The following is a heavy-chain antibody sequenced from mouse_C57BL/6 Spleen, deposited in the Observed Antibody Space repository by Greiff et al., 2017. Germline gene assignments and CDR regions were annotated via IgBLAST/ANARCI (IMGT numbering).Heavy chain of an antibody. CDR2: ISSGSSTI. D-gene: IGHD2-5*01. CDR1: GFTFSDYG. CDR3: ARMDYSNYGFAY. V-gene: IGHV5-17*01. J-gene: IGHJ3*01. Sequence: DVHLVESGGGLVKPGGSLKLSCAASGFTFSDYGMHWVRQAPEKGLEWVAYISSGSSTIYYADTVKGRFTISRDNAKNTLFLQMTSLRSEDTAMYYCARMDYSNYGFAYWGQGTLVTVSA.